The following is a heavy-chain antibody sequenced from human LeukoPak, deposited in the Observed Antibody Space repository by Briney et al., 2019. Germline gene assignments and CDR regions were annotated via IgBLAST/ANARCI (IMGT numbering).Heavy chain of an antibody. CDR3: ARDLIHYGDYDY. J-gene: IGHJ4*02. CDR2: ISSSSSYI. V-gene: IGHV3-21*01. Sequence: GGSLRLSCEASGFSFISYSMNWVRQAPGKGLEWVSSISSSSSYIYYADSVKGRFTISRDNAKNSLYLQMNSLRAEDTAVYYCARDLIHYGDYDYWGQGTLVTVSS. CDR1: GFSFISYS. D-gene: IGHD4-17*01.